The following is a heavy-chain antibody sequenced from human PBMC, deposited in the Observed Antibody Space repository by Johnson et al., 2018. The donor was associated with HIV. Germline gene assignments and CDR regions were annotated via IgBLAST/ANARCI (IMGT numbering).Heavy chain of an antibody. CDR2: IRYDGSNK. CDR3: ARDLVATSSSLAFDM. J-gene: IGHJ3*02. Sequence: QVQLVESGGGVVQPGGSLRLSCAASGFTFSRYGMHWVRQAPGKGLEWVAFIRYDGSNKYYVDSVKGRFPISRANSKHTLSLQMNSLRPEDTAVYYCARDLVATSSSLAFDMWGQGTMVTVSS. D-gene: IGHD6-6*01. V-gene: IGHV3-30*02. CDR1: GFTFSRYG.